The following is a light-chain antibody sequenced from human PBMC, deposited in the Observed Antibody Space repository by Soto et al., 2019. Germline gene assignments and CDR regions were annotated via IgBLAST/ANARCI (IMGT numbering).Light chain of an antibody. J-gene: IGLJ1*01. V-gene: IGLV2-14*03. Sequence: QSALTQPASASGSPGQSIAISCTGTSSDVGAYNYVSWYQQHPGKAPKLMIYDVSNRPSGVSNRFSGSKSGNTASLTISGLQAEDEADYYCNSYTTSSTYVFGTGTKLTVL. CDR2: DVS. CDR3: NSYTTSSTYV. CDR1: SSDVGAYNY.